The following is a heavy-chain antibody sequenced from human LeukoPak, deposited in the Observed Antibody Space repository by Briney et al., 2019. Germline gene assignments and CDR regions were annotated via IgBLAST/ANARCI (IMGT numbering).Heavy chain of an antibody. D-gene: IGHD3-22*01. CDR1: GFTFSDYY. J-gene: IGHJ5*02. CDR2: ISSSGSTI. CDR3: ARLSDSGGYFWSWIDP. V-gene: IGHV3-11*04. Sequence: GGSLRLSCAASGFTFSDYYMSWIRQAPGKGLEWVSYISSSGSTIYYADSVKGRFTISRDNAKNSLYLQMNSLRAEDTAVYYCARLSDSGGYFWSWIDPWGQGTLVTVSS.